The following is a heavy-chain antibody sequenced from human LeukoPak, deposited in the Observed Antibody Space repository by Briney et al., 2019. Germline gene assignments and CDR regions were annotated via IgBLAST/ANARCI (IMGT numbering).Heavy chain of an antibody. CDR1: GYSFTSYW. V-gene: IGHV5-51*01. Sequence: GASLQISCKGSGYSFTSYWIGWVRQMPGKGLEWMGIIYPGDSDTRYSPSFQGQVTISADKSINTAYLQWSSLKASDTAIYYCARQADFWSGYTIDYWGQGTLVTVSS. CDR2: IYPGDSDT. J-gene: IGHJ4*02. CDR3: ARQADFWSGYTIDY. D-gene: IGHD3-3*01.